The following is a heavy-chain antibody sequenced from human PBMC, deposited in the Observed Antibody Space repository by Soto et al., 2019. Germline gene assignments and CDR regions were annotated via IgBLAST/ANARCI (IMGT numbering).Heavy chain of an antibody. J-gene: IGHJ5*02. Sequence: QVQLVQSGAEVKTPGSSVKVSCKASGGTFNSYSIDWVRQAPGQGFEWMGVIIPMSGRPNYAQRFQGRVTFRVDKSTKSVYMEVNSLTHEDPAVYYCTRRGRQSANWFDPWGQGTLVTVS. CDR1: GGTFNSYS. CDR3: TRRGRQSANWFDP. V-gene: IGHV1-69*06. CDR2: IIPMSGRP.